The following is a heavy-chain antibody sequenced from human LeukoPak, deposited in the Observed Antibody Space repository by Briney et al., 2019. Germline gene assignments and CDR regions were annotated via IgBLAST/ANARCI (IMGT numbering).Heavy chain of an antibody. D-gene: IGHD3-9*01. Sequence: SETLSLTCTVSGGSISSYYWSWIRQPPGKGLEWIGYIYYSGSTNYNPSPKSRVTISVDTSKNEFSLKLSSVTAADTAVYYCARINTGLRYFDWLSSPNWFDPWGQGTLVTVSS. CDR3: ARINTGLRYFDWLSSPNWFDP. J-gene: IGHJ5*02. CDR1: GGSISSYY. CDR2: IYYSGST. V-gene: IGHV4-59*01.